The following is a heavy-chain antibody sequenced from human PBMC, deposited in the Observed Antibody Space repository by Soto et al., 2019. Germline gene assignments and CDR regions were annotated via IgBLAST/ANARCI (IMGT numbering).Heavy chain of an antibody. Sequence: PGGSLRLSCAASGFIVSSVHLVRVRQAPGKGLEWVSVTYSGGTTYHADSVKGRFTISRDNSKNTLYLQMTSLRADDTAVYYCARDGGYCSGGSCYSGVPWFDPWGQGTLVTVSS. D-gene: IGHD2-15*01. CDR3: ARDGGYCSGGSCYSGVPWFDP. J-gene: IGHJ5*02. V-gene: IGHV3-66*01. CDR2: TYSGGTT. CDR1: GFIVSSVH.